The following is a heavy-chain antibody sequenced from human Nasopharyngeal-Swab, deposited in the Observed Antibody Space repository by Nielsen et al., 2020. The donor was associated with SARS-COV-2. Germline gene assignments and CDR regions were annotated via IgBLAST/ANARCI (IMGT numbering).Heavy chain of an antibody. V-gene: IGHV3-30*03. Sequence: GGSLRLSCAASGFTFSAHGMHWVRQAPGKGLEWVAFVSYDRADKYYADSVKGRFTISRDNSRNTVYLQINSLRAEDTAVYLCERGKGSREGLEYWGQGTLVTVSS. CDR3: ERGKGSREGLEY. CDR1: GFTFSAHG. D-gene: IGHD1-26*01. CDR2: VSYDRADK. J-gene: IGHJ4*02.